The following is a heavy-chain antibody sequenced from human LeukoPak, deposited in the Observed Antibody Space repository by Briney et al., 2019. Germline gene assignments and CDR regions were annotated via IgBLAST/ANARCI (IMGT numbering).Heavy chain of an antibody. D-gene: IGHD1-26*01. V-gene: IGHV4-38-2*02. J-gene: IGHJ4*02. CDR2: IYTSGST. CDR3: ARGRASVGGFDY. CDR1: GYSIIRGYF. Sequence: SETLSLTCTVSGYSIIRGYFWGWIRQSPGKGLEWIGRIYTSGSTNYNPSLKSRVTMSVDTSKNQFSLKLTSVTAADTAVYYCARGRASVGGFDYWGQGALVTVSS.